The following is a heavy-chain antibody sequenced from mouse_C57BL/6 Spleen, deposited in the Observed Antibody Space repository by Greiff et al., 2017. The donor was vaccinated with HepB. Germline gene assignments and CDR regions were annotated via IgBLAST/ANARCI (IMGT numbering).Heavy chain of an antibody. V-gene: IGHV14-4*01. CDR2: IDPENGDT. CDR3: TTPLYYGSSYGFAY. Sequence: EVKLVESGAELVRPGASVKLSCTASGFNIKDDYMHWVKQRPEQGLEWIGWIDPENGDTEYASKFQGKATITADTSSNTAYLQLSSLTSEDTAVYYCTTPLYYGSSYGFAYWGQGTLVTVSA. J-gene: IGHJ3*01. D-gene: IGHD1-1*01. CDR1: GFNIKDDY.